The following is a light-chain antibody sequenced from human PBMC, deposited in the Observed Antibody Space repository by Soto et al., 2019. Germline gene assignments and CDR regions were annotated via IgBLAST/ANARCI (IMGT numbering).Light chain of an antibody. CDR2: EVI. V-gene: IGLV2-14*01. Sequence: QYVLGQSASVSGSPGQSITIPCTGTSSDVGGYDYVSWYQQHPGKVPKLIIYEVIKRPSGVSHRFSGSKSGNTASLTISGLQTEDEADYYCSSYTTSSALVFGGGTKVTVL. CDR3: SSYTTSSALV. CDR1: SSDVGGYDY. J-gene: IGLJ2*01.